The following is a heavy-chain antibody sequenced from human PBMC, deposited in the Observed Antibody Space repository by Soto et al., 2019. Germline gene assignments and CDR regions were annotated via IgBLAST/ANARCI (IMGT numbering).Heavy chain of an antibody. CDR1: GYTLTELS. V-gene: IGHV1-24*01. CDR3: ATEYYDTVRFDP. Sequence: ASVKVSCKVSGYTLTELSMHWVRQAPGKGLEWMGGFDPEDGETIYAQKFQGRGTMTEDTSTDTAYMELSSLRSEDTAVYYCATEYYDTVRFDPWGQGTRVTASS. CDR2: FDPEDGET. D-gene: IGHD3-3*01. J-gene: IGHJ5*02.